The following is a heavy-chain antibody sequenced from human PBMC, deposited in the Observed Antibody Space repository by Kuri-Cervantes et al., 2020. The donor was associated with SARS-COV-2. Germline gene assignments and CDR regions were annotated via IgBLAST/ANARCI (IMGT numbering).Heavy chain of an antibody. J-gene: IGHJ5*02. V-gene: IGHV1-69*13. CDR1: GGTFSSYA. Sequence: SVKVSCKASGGTFSSYAISWVRQAPGQGLEWMGGIIPIFGTANYAQKFQGRVTITADESTSTAYMELRSLRSDDTAVYYCARTQDIVVVVAAYNWFDPWGQGTLVTVSS. CDR2: IIPIFGTA. D-gene: IGHD2-15*01. CDR3: ARTQDIVVVVAAYNWFDP.